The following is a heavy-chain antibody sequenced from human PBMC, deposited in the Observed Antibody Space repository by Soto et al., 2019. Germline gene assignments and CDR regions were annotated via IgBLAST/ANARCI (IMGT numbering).Heavy chain of an antibody. Sequence: EVQLLESGGGLVQPGGSLRLSCAASGFTFSSYAMSWVRQAPGKGLEWVSAISGSGGSTYYADSVKGRFTISRDNSKNTLYLQMNRLRAEDTAVYYCAKDAAPAVTTTVDAFDIWGQGTMVTVSS. D-gene: IGHD4-17*01. J-gene: IGHJ3*02. CDR1: GFTFSSYA. CDR3: AKDAAPAVTTTVDAFDI. V-gene: IGHV3-23*01. CDR2: ISGSGGST.